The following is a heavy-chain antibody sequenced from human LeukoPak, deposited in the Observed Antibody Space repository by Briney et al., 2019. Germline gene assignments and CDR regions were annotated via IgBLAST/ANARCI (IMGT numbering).Heavy chain of an antibody. Sequence: PGGSLRLSCAASGFTFSSYAMSWVRQAPGKGLEWVSLISWDGGSTYYADSVKGRFTISRDNSKNSLYLQMNSLRTEDTALYYCAKGHSSPPYYFDYWGQGTLVTVSS. V-gene: IGHV3-43*01. CDR2: ISWDGGST. CDR3: AKGHSSPPYYFDY. J-gene: IGHJ4*02. CDR1: GFTFSSYA. D-gene: IGHD6-13*01.